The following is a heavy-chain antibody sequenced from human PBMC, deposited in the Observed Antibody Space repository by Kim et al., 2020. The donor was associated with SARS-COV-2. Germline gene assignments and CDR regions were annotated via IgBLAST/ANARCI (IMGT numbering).Heavy chain of an antibody. V-gene: IGHV3-30*18. CDR2: ISYDGSNT. Sequence: GGSLRLSCAASGFTFSSYGMHWVRQAPGKGLEWVAVISYDGSNTYYADSVKGRFTISRDNSKNTLYLQMNSLRAEDTAVYYCAKVHFDVKGATGLACHFDSWGQGTLFSVSS. D-gene: IGHD1-26*01. CDR1: GFTFSSYG. CDR3: AKVHFDVKGATGLACHFDS. J-gene: IGHJ4*02.